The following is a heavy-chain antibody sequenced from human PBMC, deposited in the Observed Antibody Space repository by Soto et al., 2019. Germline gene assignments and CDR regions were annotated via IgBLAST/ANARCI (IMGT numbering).Heavy chain of an antibody. Sequence: QVQLQQWGAGLLKPSETLSLTCAVYGGSFSGYYWSWIRQPPGKGLEWIGEINHSGSTNYNPSLKSRVTISVDTSKNQFSLKLSSVTAADTAVYYCARYCGCDCSGAEYFQHWGQGTLVTVSS. J-gene: IGHJ1*01. CDR2: INHSGST. CDR3: ARYCGCDCSGAEYFQH. CDR1: GGSFSGYY. V-gene: IGHV4-34*01. D-gene: IGHD2-21*01.